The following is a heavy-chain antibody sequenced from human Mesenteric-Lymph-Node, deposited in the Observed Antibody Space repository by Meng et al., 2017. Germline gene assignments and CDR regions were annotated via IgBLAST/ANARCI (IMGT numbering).Heavy chain of an antibody. CDR2: ISWDGDDS. CDR1: GFTFSAYS. CDR3: VKDSEYYDSSGSKGYFDH. J-gene: IGHJ4*02. Sequence: GESPKISCAASGFTFSAYSMNRVRQAPGKGLEWVSLISWDGDDSYYADSVKGRFTISRDDSKNSLYLQINSLRAEDTALFYCVKDSEYYDSSGSKGYFDHWGQGTLVTVSS. D-gene: IGHD3-22*01. V-gene: IGHV3-43D*03.